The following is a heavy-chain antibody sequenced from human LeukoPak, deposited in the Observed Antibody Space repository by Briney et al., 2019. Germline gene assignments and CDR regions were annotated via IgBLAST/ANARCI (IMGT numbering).Heavy chain of an antibody. D-gene: IGHD5-12*01. J-gene: IGHJ4*02. Sequence: PGGSLRLSCAASGFSFNTYAMHWVRQAPGKGLEWVAVISFDETSKYYTDSVKGRFTISRDNSRHTLYLQMNSLKSEDTAVYYCATIPSGYDVIEDDYWGQGTLVTVSS. CDR3: ATIPSGYDVIEDDY. CDR2: ISFDETSK. V-gene: IGHV3-30*03. CDR1: GFSFNTYA.